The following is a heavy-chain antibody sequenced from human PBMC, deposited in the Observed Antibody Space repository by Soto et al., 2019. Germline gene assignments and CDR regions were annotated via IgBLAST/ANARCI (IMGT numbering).Heavy chain of an antibody. CDR1: GFIADDYA. J-gene: IGHJ4*01. Sequence: EVQLVESGGGLVQPGRSLRLSCVASGFIADDYAMNCVRKAPGKGLEWGSGISSNSATINYADSVKGRFTISRENAKNSLFLRMTSLRPEYTAFSYCVTDMKGCGMSTIQYFDSWRHGTLGTVS. D-gene: IGHD3-3*01. CDR2: ISSNSATI. V-gene: IGHV3-9*02. CDR3: VTDMKGCGMSTIQYFDS.